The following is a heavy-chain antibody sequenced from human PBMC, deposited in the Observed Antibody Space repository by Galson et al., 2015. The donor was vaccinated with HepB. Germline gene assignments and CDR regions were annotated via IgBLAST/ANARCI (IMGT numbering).Heavy chain of an antibody. CDR2: INHSGST. CDR1: GGSFSGYY. Sequence: ETLSLTCAVYGGSFSGYYWSWIRQPPGKGLEWIGEINHSGSTNYNPSLKSRVTISVDTSKNQFSLKLSSVTAADTAVFYCARAPGRKTVAGNHYYYYYALDVWGPGTTVTVSS. J-gene: IGHJ6*02. D-gene: IGHD6-19*01. V-gene: IGHV4-34*01. CDR3: ARAPGRKTVAGNHYYYYYALDV.